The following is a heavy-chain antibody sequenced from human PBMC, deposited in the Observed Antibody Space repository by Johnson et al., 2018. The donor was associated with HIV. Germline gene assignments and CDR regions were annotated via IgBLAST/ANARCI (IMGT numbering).Heavy chain of an antibody. Sequence: VQLVESGGGLIKPGGSLRLSCAASGFTFTNAWMNWVRQGPGKGLEWVGRIKSKTDGGTTDYAAPVKGRFTISRDDSKDTMYLQMNSLETEDTAVYYCTTYYGWAFDIWGQGTMVTVSS. CDR2: IKSKTDGGTT. CDR1: GFTFTNAW. V-gene: IGHV3-15*05. D-gene: IGHD3-10*01. J-gene: IGHJ3*02. CDR3: TTYYGWAFDI.